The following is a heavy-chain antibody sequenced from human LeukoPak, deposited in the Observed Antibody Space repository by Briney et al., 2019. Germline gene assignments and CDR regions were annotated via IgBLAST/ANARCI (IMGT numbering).Heavy chain of an antibody. Sequence: GGPLSLLCATSGFPFSRYSMLWVPKAPEKGVVWVSRISSDGSTTNYADFVKGRFTISRDNAKNTLYLQMNSLRAEDTAVYYCARVGGTSDFDYWGEGALVTVSS. V-gene: IGHV3-74*01. CDR2: ISSDGSTT. J-gene: IGHJ4*02. CDR3: ARVGGTSDFDY. CDR1: GFPFSRYS. D-gene: IGHD4-23*01.